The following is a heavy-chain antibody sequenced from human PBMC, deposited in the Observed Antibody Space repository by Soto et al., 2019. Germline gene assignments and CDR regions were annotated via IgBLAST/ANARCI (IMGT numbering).Heavy chain of an antibody. V-gene: IGHV5-51*01. J-gene: IGHJ4*02. Sequence: GESLKISCKGSGYSFTSYWIGWVRQMPGKGLEWIGIIYPGDSDTRYSPSFQGQVTISADKSISTAYLQWSSLKASDTAMYYCARSPPEGGYSYGYLYYWGQGTLVTVSS. D-gene: IGHD5-18*01. CDR2: IYPGDSDT. CDR1: GYSFTSYW. CDR3: ARSPPEGGYSYGYLYY.